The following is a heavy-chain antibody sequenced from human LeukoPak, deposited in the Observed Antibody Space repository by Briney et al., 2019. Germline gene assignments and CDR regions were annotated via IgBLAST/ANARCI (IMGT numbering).Heavy chain of an antibody. D-gene: IGHD3-10*01. Sequence: PSETLSLTCTVSGGSISSSSYYWGWIRQPPGKGLEWIGSIYYSGSTYSNPSLKSRVTISVDTSKNQFSLKLSSVTAADTAVYYCARQSFGRYFDLWGRGTLVTVSS. V-gene: IGHV4-39*01. J-gene: IGHJ2*01. CDR1: GGSISSSSYY. CDR2: IYYSGST. CDR3: ARQSFGRYFDL.